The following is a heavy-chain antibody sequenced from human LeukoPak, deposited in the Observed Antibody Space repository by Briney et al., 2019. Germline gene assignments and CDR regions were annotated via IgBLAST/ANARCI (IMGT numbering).Heavy chain of an antibody. CDR3: ARGGGVTVTIFDY. CDR2: IYYSGST. V-gene: IGHV4-59*01. Sequence: SETLSLTCTVSGGSISSYYWSWIRQPPGKGLEWIGYIYYSGSTNYNPSLKSRVTISVGTSKNQFSLKLSSVTAADTAVYYCARGGGVTVTIFDYWGQGTLVTVSS. J-gene: IGHJ4*02. D-gene: IGHD4-17*01. CDR1: GGSISSYY.